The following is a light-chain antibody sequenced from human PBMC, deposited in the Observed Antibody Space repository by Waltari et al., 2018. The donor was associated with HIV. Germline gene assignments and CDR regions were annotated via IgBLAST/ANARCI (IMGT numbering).Light chain of an antibody. J-gene: IGKJ4*01. CDR1: QDISYY. CDR2: DAS. V-gene: IGKV1-33*01. CDR3: QQYDTFPLT. Sequence: QMTQSPSSLSASLGDRVTITCPSSQDISYYLNWYQQKPGKAPKLLIYDASNLDTGVSSRFSGSGSGTDFTFTISSLQPEDIATDYCQQYDTFPLTFSGGTKVEIK.